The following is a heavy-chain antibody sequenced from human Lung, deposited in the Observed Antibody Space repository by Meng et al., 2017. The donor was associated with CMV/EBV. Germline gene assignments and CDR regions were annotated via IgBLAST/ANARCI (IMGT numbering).Heavy chain of an antibody. Sequence: SXXVSXKASGGTFSSYTINLVRQAPGQGLEWMGGIIPILGIANSAQKFQGRVTITADKSTSTAYVELSSLKSEDTAVYYCATSFYCSTTNCYTYYGLDVXGQGTTVTVSS. CDR2: IIPILGIA. CDR3: ATSFYCSTTNCYTYYGLDV. J-gene: IGHJ6*02. CDR1: GGTFSSYT. V-gene: IGHV1-69*10. D-gene: IGHD2-2*02.